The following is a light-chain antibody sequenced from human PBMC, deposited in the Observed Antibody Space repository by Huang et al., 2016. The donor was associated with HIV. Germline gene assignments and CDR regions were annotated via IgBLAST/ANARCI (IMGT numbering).Light chain of an antibody. Sequence: AIQLTQSPSSVSASVGDRVTVTCRASQAIGHSLAWYQHKPGKAPKLLIYGGSKLQSGGSPRFSGNGSGTDFSLTISSLRSEDFATYFCQQLRSYPLTFGGGTDV. CDR1: QAIGHS. J-gene: IGKJ4*01. CDR3: QQLRSYPLT. CDR2: GGS. V-gene: IGKV1-13*02.